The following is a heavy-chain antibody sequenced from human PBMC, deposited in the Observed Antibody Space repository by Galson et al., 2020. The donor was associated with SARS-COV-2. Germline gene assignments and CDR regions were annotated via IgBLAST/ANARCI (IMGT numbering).Heavy chain of an antibody. CDR1: GSTFTSYD. CDR3: ARWLLSSSGWYGLYYYYGMDV. V-gene: IGHV1-8*01. CDR2: VNPNSGNT. Sequence: ASVKVSCKASGSTFTSYDISWVRQATGQGLEWMGWVNPNSGNTGYAQKFQGRVTMTRNTSISTAYMELSSLRSEDTAVYYCARWLLSSSGWYGLYYYYGMDVWGQGTTVTVSS. D-gene: IGHD6-19*01. J-gene: IGHJ6*02.